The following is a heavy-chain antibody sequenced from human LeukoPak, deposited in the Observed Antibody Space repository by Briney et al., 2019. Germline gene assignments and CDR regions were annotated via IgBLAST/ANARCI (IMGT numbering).Heavy chain of an antibody. CDR3: ARGLVEMATIEGYFDY. Sequence: ASVKVSCKASGGTFSSYAISWVRQAPGQGLEWMGGIIPIFGTANYAQKFQGRVTITTDESTSTAYMELSSLRSEDTAVYYCARGLVEMATIEGYFDYWGQGTLVTVSS. J-gene: IGHJ4*02. CDR1: GGTFSSYA. V-gene: IGHV1-69*05. D-gene: IGHD5-24*01. CDR2: IIPIFGTA.